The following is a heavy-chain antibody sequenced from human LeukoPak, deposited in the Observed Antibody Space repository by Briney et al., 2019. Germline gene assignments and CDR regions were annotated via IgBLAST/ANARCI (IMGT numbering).Heavy chain of an antibody. CDR1: GGSISTYY. D-gene: IGHD2/OR15-2a*01. CDR3: ARGATSLSYFDS. Sequence: SETLSLTCTVSGGSISTYYWSWFRKPPGKGLRWIGYIYYSGSTNYNPSLKSRVTISVDTSKNQFSLKLSSVTAADTAVYYCARGATSLSYFDSRGQGTLVTVSS. CDR2: IYYSGST. V-gene: IGHV4-59*01. J-gene: IGHJ4*02.